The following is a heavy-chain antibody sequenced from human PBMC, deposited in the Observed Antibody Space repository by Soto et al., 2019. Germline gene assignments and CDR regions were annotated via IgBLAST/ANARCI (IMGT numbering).Heavy chain of an antibody. J-gene: IGHJ3*02. CDR1: GYTFTSYY. V-gene: IGHV1-46*01. Sequence: QVQLVQSGAEVKKPGASVKVSCKASGYTFTSYYMHWVRQAPGQGLEWMGIINTSGGSTSYAQKLQGRVTMTRDTSTSTVYMEVSSLRSEDTAVYYCARDMDTGSYAFDIWGQGTMVTVSS. CDR3: ARDMDTGSYAFDI. D-gene: IGHD3-10*01. CDR2: INTSGGST.